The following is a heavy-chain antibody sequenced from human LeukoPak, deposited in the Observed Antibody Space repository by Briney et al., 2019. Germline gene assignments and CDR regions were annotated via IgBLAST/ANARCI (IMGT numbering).Heavy chain of an antibody. V-gene: IGHV3-74*01. CDR2: INSDGITT. D-gene: IGHD4-11*01. J-gene: IGHJ3*01. CDR1: GFTFSNDG. CDR3: TSALTTTRNAFDV. Sequence: GGSLRLSCAASGFTFSNDGMHWVRQVPGKGLVWVSRINSDGITTTYADSVKGRFTISRDNAKNTLYLQMDSLRVEDTAVYYCTSALTTTRNAFDVWGQGTKVTVSS.